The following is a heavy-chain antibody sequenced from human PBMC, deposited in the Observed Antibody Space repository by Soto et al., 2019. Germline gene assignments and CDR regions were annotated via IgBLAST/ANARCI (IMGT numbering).Heavy chain of an antibody. J-gene: IGHJ4*02. D-gene: IGHD1-26*01. CDR3: ARSSGSYYYFDY. V-gene: IGHV3-21*01. Sequence: GGSRRLSWAPFGFTSGSYSTNWVRKAPGKGLGWFSSISSSRSYIYYADSVKGRFTSTRDNAKNSLYLQMNSLRAEDTAVYYCARSSGSYYYFDYWGQGTLVTVSS. CDR1: GFTSGSYS. CDR2: ISSSRSYI.